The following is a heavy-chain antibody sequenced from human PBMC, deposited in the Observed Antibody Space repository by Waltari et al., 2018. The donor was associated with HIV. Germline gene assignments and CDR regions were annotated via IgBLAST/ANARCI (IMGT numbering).Heavy chain of an antibody. CDR1: GISLTIRGVG. CDR2: IYWDDYK. V-gene: IGHV2-5*02. CDR3: AHRTGYNSAWSPAGGVWFDP. Sequence: QITLKESGPTLVKPTQTLTLTCTLSGISLTIRGVGVGWIRQPPGKALEWLALIYWDDYKRYSPSLKSRLTITKDTSKNQVVLTMTNMDPVDTGTYYCAHRTGYNSAWSPAGGVWFDPWGQGTLVTVSS. J-gene: IGHJ5*02. D-gene: IGHD6-19*01.